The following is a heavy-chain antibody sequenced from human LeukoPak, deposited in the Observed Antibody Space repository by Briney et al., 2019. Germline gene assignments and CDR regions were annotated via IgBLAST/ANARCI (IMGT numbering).Heavy chain of an antibody. D-gene: IGHD2-8*02. Sequence: PGGSLRLSCAASGFTFSSYGMHWVRQAPGKGLEWVAFIRYDGSNKYYADSVKGRFTISRDNAKNSLYLLMNNLRAEDTAVYYCARDRRYFDTGGLGGPDYWGQGTLVTVSS. CDR3: ARDRRYFDTGGLGGPDY. J-gene: IGHJ4*02. V-gene: IGHV3-30*02. CDR2: IRYDGSNK. CDR1: GFTFSSYG.